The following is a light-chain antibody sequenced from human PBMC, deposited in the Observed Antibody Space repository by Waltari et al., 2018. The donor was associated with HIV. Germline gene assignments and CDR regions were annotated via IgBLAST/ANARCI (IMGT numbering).Light chain of an antibody. Sequence: VMTQSPDSLAVSLGERATINCKSSQSVLYSSNNKNYLAWYQQKPGQPPKLLVYWASTRESGVPGRFSGSGSGTDFTLTISSLHAEDVAVYYCQQYYSSPLTFGGGTKVEIK. CDR1: QSVLYSSNNKNY. CDR3: QQYYSSPLT. CDR2: WAS. V-gene: IGKV4-1*01. J-gene: IGKJ4*01.